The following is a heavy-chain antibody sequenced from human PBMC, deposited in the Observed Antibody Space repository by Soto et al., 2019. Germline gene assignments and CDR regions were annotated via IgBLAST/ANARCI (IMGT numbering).Heavy chain of an antibody. V-gene: IGHV3-23*01. Sequence: EVQLLESGGGLVQPGGSLRLSCAASGFTFSNYVMSWVRQAPGKGLEWVSAMSGSGGSTYYADSVKGRFTISRDNFKNSQYLQMNSPRAEDTAVYYCAKEHTSSCAVHYMDVWGKGTTVTVSS. J-gene: IGHJ6*03. CDR3: AKEHTSSCAVHYMDV. CDR2: MSGSGGST. D-gene: IGHD3-10*02. CDR1: GFTFSNYV.